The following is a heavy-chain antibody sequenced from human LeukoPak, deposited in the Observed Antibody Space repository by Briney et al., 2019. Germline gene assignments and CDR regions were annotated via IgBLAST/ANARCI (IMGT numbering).Heavy chain of an antibody. D-gene: IGHD3-22*01. V-gene: IGHV7-4-1*02. CDR2: INTNTGNP. J-gene: IGHJ4*02. CDR3: ATQYPYYYDSSGYRPFDY. Sequence: ASVKVSCKASGYTFTSYAMNWVRQAPGQGLEWMGWINTNTGNPTYAQGFTGRFVFSLDTSVSTAYLQISSLKAEDTAVYYCATQYPYYYDSSGYRPFDYWGQGTLVTVSS. CDR1: GYTFTSYA.